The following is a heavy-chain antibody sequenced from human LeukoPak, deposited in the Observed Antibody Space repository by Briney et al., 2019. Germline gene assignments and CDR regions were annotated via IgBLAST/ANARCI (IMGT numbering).Heavy chain of an antibody. V-gene: IGHV3-53*01. J-gene: IGHJ4*02. D-gene: IGHD6-19*01. Sequence: GGSLRLSCVASGFTFGKYWMSWVRQAPGKGLEWVSVIYSDGGTFYSDSVKGRFTISRDSSKNTLYLQMNSLRADDTAVYYCARDSSGPAFWGQGTPVTVSS. CDR3: ARDSSGPAF. CDR1: GFTFGKYW. CDR2: IYSDGGT.